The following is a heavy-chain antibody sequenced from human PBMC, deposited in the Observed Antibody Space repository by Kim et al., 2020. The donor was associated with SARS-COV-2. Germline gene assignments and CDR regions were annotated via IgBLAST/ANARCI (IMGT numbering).Heavy chain of an antibody. CDR2: IWYDGSNK. CDR1: GFTFSSYG. J-gene: IGHJ6*02. V-gene: IGHV3-33*01. D-gene: IGHD3-16*01. CDR3: ARDLYVDYYYYYGMDV. Sequence: GGSLRLSCAASGFTFSSYGMHWVRQAPGKGLEWVAVIWYDGSNKYYADSVKGRFTISRDNSKNTLYLQMNSLRAEDTAVYYCARDLYVDYYYYYGMDVWGQGTTVTVSS.